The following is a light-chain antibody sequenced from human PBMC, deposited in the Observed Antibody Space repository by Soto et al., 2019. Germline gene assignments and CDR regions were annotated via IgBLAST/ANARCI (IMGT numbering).Light chain of an antibody. J-gene: IGLJ2*01. CDR3: CSYAGTYTHVI. CDR1: SSDVGGYNY. V-gene: IGLV2-11*01. Sequence: QSVLTQPRSVSGSPGQSVTISCTGSSSDVGGYNYVSWYQHHPDKAPKLIIYDVIKRPSGVPDRFSGSTSRNTASLTITGLQAEDEADYFCCSYAGTYTHVIFGGGTKLTVL. CDR2: DVI.